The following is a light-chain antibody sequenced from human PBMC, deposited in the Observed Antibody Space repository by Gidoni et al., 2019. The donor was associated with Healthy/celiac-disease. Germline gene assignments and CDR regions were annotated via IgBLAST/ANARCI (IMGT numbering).Light chain of an antibody. V-gene: IGKV1-39*01. CDR1: QSISSY. CDR2: AAS. Sequence: DIQMTQSPSSLSASVGDRVTITCRASQSISSYLNCYQQKPGKAPKLLIYAASSLQSGVPSRFSGSGSGTDFTLTIISLQPEDFATYYCQQSYSTPPLTFGGGTKVEIK. CDR3: QQSYSTPPLT. J-gene: IGKJ4*01.